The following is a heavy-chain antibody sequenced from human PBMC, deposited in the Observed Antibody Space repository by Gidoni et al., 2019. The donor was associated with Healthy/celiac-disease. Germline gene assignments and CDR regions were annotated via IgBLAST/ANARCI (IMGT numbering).Heavy chain of an antibody. D-gene: IGHD6-6*01. CDR2: IYTSGGT. Sequence: VQLQESGPGLVKPSATLSLTCPVSGGSISSYYWSWLRQPAGKGLEWIGRIYTSGGTNYNPPLKSRVTMSVDTSKNQFSLKLSSVTAADTAVYYCARDTHSSSSSWFDPWGQGTLVTVSS. V-gene: IGHV4-4*07. CDR1: GGSISSYY. CDR3: ARDTHSSSSSWFDP. J-gene: IGHJ5*02.